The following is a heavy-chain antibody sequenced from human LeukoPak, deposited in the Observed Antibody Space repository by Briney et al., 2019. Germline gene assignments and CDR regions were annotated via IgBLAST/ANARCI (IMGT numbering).Heavy chain of an antibody. D-gene: IGHD6-13*01. Sequence: SETLSLTCTVSGDSITRSNYYWGWIRQPPGKGLEWIGYIYYSGSTKYNPSLKSRVTISVDTSKNQFSLKLNSVTAADTAVYYCARRRAEGGSNGHYNWFDPWGQGTLVTVSS. CDR1: GDSITRSNYY. J-gene: IGHJ5*02. CDR2: IYYSGST. V-gene: IGHV4-61*05. CDR3: ARRRAEGGSNGHYNWFDP.